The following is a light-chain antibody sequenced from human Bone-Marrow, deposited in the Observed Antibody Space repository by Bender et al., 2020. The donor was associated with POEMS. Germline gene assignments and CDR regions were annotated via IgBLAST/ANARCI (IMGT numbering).Light chain of an antibody. V-gene: IGLV2-23*02. CDR1: SSDVGGYNL. CDR3: CSYAVGRSYV. CDR2: EVT. Sequence: QSDLTQPASVSGSPGQSITISCTGTSSDVGGYNLVSWYQQHPGKAPKLMIYEVTNRPSGVSNRFSGSKSGNTASLTISGLQADDEAEYYCCSYAVGRSYVFGTGTKVTVL. J-gene: IGLJ1*01.